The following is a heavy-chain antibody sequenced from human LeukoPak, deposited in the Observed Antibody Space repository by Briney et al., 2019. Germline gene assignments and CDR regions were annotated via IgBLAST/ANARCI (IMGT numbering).Heavy chain of an antibody. J-gene: IGHJ5*02. Sequence: PSETLSLTCTVSGGSISSYYWSWIRQPPGKGLEWIGYIYYDGSTNYNPSLKSRVTISLDMSKNQFSLKLSSVTAADTAVYYCARDSYYDSSGYYYLRRGFDPWGQGTLVTVSS. CDR2: IYYDGST. CDR1: GGSISSYY. CDR3: ARDSYYDSSGYYYLRRGFDP. V-gene: IGHV4-59*12. D-gene: IGHD3-22*01.